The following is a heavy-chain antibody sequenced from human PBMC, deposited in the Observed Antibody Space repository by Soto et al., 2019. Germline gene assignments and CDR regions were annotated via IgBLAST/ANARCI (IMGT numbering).Heavy chain of an antibody. CDR3: ARAMGGRGIYFYHYYGMDG. J-gene: IGHJ6*02. V-gene: IGHV3-30-3*01. D-gene: IGHD2-15*01. Sequence: GGSLRLSCAASGFTFSTYVMQWVRQVPGKGLEWVAVISHADSHKYYADSVRGRFTISRDNSNTTLYLQMSSLRADDTAVYYCARAMGGRGIYFYHYYGMDGWGQGTTVTVSS. CDR2: ISHADSHK. CDR1: GFTFSTYV.